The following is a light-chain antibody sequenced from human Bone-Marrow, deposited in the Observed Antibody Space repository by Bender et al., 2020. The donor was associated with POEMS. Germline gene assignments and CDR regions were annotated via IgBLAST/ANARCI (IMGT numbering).Light chain of an antibody. V-gene: IGLV3-25*03. Sequence: SYELTQPPSVSVSPGQTARITCSGDALSKQYASWYQQKPGQAPVLVICKDSERPSGIPERFSGSSSGTTVTLTISGVQAEDEADYYCQSADNSGFYKVFGGGTKLTVL. CDR1: ALSKQY. CDR2: KDS. J-gene: IGLJ2*01. CDR3: QSADNSGFYKV.